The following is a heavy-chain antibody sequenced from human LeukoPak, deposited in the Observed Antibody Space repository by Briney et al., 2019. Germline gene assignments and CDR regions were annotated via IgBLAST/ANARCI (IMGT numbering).Heavy chain of an antibody. J-gene: IGHJ4*02. CDR3: ARSVTISDPIDYFDY. Sequence: SETLSLTCSVSGGSISTYTWNWIRQPPGKGLEWIGYIYYSGSTNYNPSLKSRVSISVDTSKNQFSLKLSSVTAADTAVYYCARSVTISDPIDYFDYWGQGTLVTVSS. D-gene: IGHD4-17*01. CDR1: GGSISTYT. CDR2: IYYSGST. V-gene: IGHV4-59*01.